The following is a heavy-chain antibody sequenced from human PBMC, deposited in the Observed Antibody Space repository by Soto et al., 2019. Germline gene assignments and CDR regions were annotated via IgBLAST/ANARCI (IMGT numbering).Heavy chain of an antibody. V-gene: IGHV4-59*01. CDR2: IYYSGST. D-gene: IGHD3-10*01. Sequence: SETLSLTCTVSGGSISSYYWSWIRQPPGKGLEWIGYIYYSGSTNYNPSLKSRVTISVDTSKNQFSLKLSSVTAADTAVYYCARSSMVHYYYYGMDVWGQGTTVTSP. CDR3: ARSSMVHYYYYGMDV. CDR1: GGSISSYY. J-gene: IGHJ6*02.